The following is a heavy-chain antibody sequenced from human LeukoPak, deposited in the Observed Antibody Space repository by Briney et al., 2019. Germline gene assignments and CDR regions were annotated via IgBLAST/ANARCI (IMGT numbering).Heavy chain of an antibody. CDR1: GYTFTSYY. D-gene: IGHD3-22*01. CDR2: INPSGGST. V-gene: IGHV1-46*03. J-gene: IGHJ4*02. Sequence: ASVKVSCKASGYTFTSYYMHWVRQAPGQGLEWVGIINPSGGSTSYAQKFQGRVTMTRDTSTSTVYMELSSRRSEDTAVYYCASSDGSSGADLDYWGQGTLVTVSS. CDR3: ASSDGSSGADLDY.